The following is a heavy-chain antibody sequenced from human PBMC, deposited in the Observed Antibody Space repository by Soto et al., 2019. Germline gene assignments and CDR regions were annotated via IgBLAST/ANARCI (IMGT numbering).Heavy chain of an antibody. D-gene: IGHD4-17*01. V-gene: IGHV1-69*06. J-gene: IGHJ3*02. CDR3: ASSLGGITRSHDYGDYEFIAFDI. Sequence: PGESLKISCXGSGYSFTSFWIAWVRQAPGQGLEWMGGIIPIFGTANYAQKFQGRVTITADKSTSTAYMELSSLRSEDTAVYYCASSLGGITRSHDYGDYEFIAFDIWGQGTMVTVSS. CDR2: IIPIFGTA. CDR1: GYSFTSFW.